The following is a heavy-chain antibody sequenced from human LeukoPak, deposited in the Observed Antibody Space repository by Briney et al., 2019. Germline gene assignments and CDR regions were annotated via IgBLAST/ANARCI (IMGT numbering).Heavy chain of an antibody. CDR3: ARDYWYSYGLYYYYGMDV. J-gene: IGHJ6*02. V-gene: IGHV3-21*01. CDR2: ISSSSSSTYT. Sequence: GGSLRLSCAASRFTFSSYSMNWVRQAPGKGLEWVSSISSSSSSTYTYYADSVKGRFTISGDNAKNSLYLQMNSLRAEDTAVYYCARDYWYSYGLYYYYGMDVWGQGTTVTVSS. CDR1: RFTFSSYS. D-gene: IGHD5-18*01.